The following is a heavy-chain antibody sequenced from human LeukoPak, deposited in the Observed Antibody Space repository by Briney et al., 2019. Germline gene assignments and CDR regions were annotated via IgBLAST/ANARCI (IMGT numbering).Heavy chain of an antibody. D-gene: IGHD4-17*01. Sequence: ASVKVSCKASGYTFTSYYMHWVRQAPGQGLEWMGIINPSGGSTSYAQKFHGRVTMTRDTSTSTAYMELRSLRSDDTAVYYCATAHDYGDYQDYWGQGTLVTVSS. V-gene: IGHV1-46*01. J-gene: IGHJ4*02. CDR1: GYTFTSYY. CDR3: ATAHDYGDYQDY. CDR2: INPSGGST.